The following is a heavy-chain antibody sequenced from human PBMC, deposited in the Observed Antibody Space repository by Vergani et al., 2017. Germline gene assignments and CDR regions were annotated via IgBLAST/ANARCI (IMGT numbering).Heavy chain of an antibody. D-gene: IGHD6-19*01. CDR3: ARTRPKQWLVNDYGMDV. Sequence: QVQLVQSGAEVKKPGASVKVSCKASGYTFTSYDINWVRQATGQGLEWMGIINPSGGSTSYAQKFQGRVTMTRDTSTSTVYMELSSLRSEDTAVYYCARTRPKQWLVNDYGMDVWGQGP. J-gene: IGHJ6*02. V-gene: IGHV1-46*01. CDR2: INPSGGST. CDR1: GYTFTSYD.